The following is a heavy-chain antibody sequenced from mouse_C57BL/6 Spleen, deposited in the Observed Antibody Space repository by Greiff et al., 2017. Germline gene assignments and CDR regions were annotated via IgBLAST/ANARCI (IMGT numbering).Heavy chain of an antibody. CDR3: ARWDYYGGKDFDY. CDR2: IDPANGNT. Sequence: VQLQQSVAELVRPGASVKLSCTASGFNFKNSYMHWVKQRPVQGLEWIGRIDPANGNTNYTPKFQGKATITADTSSNTAYLQLSSLTSEDSAIYYCARWDYYGGKDFDYWGQGTTLTVSS. D-gene: IGHD1-1*01. CDR1: GFNFKNSY. J-gene: IGHJ2*01. V-gene: IGHV14-3*01.